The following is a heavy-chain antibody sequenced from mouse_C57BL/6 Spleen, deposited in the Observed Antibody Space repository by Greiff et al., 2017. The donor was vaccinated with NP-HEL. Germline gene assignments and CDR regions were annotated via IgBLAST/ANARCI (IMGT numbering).Heavy chain of an antibody. V-gene: IGHV14-2*01. CDR2: IDPEDGAT. J-gene: IGHJ4*01. CDR3: ARYYYGSSHVYYDMDD. D-gene: IGHD1-1*01. Sequence: VQLQQSGAELVKPGASVKLSCTASGFYFKDYYMHWVKQRTEQGLEWIGRIDPEDGATKYAPKFQGKATITADTSSNTAYLQRSSLTSEDTTVYYGARYYYGSSHVYYDMDDWGKGTTVTVAS. CDR1: GFYFKDYY.